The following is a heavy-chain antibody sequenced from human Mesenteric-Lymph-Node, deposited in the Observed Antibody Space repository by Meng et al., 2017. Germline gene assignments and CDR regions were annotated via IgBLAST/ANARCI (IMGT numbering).Heavy chain of an antibody. CDR1: GGSISSYY. CDR3: ARVGWSSSWFDY. CDR2: IYYSGST. Sequence: GSLRLSCTVSGGSISSYYWSWIRQPPGKGLEWIGYIYYSGSTNYNPSLKGRVTISVDTSKNQFSLKLSSVTAADTAVYYCARVGWSSSWFDYWGQGTRVTGYS. J-gene: IGHJ4*02. V-gene: IGHV4-59*01. D-gene: IGHD6-13*01.